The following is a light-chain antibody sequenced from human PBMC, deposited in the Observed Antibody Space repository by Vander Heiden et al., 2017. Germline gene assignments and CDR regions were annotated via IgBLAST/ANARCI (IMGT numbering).Light chain of an antibody. CDR2: DNN. V-gene: IGLV1-51*01. CDR1: NSNVGNNY. J-gene: IGLJ2*01. Sequence: QSVLTQPPSVSAAPGQKVTISCSGSNSNVGNNYVSWYQNLPGTAPKLLIYDNNKRPSGIPDRFSGSKSGTSATLGITGLQTGDEADYYCGTWDSSLSAVVFGGGSKLTVL. CDR3: GTWDSSLSAVV.